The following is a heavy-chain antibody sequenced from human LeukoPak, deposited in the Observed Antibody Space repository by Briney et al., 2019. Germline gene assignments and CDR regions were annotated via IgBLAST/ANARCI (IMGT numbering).Heavy chain of an antibody. Sequence: ASVKVSCKASGYTFKSYYMHWVRQAPGQGLEWMGIINPSGGSTSYAQKFQGRVTVTRDTSTSTVYMELNSLRSEDTAVYYCAREDGDYTFSFDYWGQGTLVTVSS. CDR2: INPSGGST. D-gene: IGHD4-17*01. J-gene: IGHJ4*02. V-gene: IGHV1-46*02. CDR1: GYTFKSYY. CDR3: AREDGDYTFSFDY.